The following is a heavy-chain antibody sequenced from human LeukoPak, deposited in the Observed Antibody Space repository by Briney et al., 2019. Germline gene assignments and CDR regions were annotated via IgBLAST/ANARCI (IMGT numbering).Heavy chain of an antibody. D-gene: IGHD6-6*01. V-gene: IGHV4-39*07. CDR2: IYHSGTT. J-gene: IGHJ4*02. CDR3: AREHSSSVTD. CDR1: GDSISSASSH. Sequence: SETLSLTCTVSGDSISSASSHWSWLRQPPGKGLEGFGSIYHSGTTYYKPSLKSRITISVDTSKNQFSLKLSSVTAADTAVYHCAREHSSSVTDWGQGTLVTVSS.